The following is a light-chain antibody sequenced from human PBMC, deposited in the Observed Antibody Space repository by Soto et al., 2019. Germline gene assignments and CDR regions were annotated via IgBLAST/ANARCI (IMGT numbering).Light chain of an antibody. CDR2: EVS. Sequence: QSVLTQPASVTGSPGQSITISCTGSSNDVGGYNYVSWYQQHPGQAPKLIIYEVSDRPSGVSPRFSGSKSGNTAFLTISGLQVEDEADYFCTSYTSTIPYVFGSGTKVT. CDR3: TSYTSTIPYV. J-gene: IGLJ1*01. CDR1: SNDVGGYNY. V-gene: IGLV2-14*01.